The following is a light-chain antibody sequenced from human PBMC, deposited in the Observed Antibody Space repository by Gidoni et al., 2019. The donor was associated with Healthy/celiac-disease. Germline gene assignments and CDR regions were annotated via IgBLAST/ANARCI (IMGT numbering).Light chain of an antibody. Sequence: QSVLPQPPSASGTPGQRFTISCSGSSSNIGSNTVNWYQQLPGTAPKLLIYSNNQRPSGGPDRFSGSKSGTSASLAISGLQYEDEADYYCAAWDDSMNGGVFGGGTKLTVL. J-gene: IGLJ2*01. CDR3: AAWDDSMNGGV. V-gene: IGLV1-44*01. CDR2: SNN. CDR1: SSNIGSNT.